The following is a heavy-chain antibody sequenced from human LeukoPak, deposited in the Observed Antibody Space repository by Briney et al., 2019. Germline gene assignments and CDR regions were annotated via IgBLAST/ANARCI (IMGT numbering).Heavy chain of an antibody. CDR3: AKDMEDSSGRFDS. CDR1: GFTFSDYG. Sequence: PGGSLRLSCAASGFTFSDYGMHWVRQAPGKGLEWVAVISYDGSNKYYADSVKGRFTISRDTSKNTLYLQMNSLRAEDTAVYCCAKDMEDSSGRFDSWGQGTLVTVSS. J-gene: IGHJ5*01. V-gene: IGHV3-30*18. D-gene: IGHD3-22*01. CDR2: ISYDGSNK.